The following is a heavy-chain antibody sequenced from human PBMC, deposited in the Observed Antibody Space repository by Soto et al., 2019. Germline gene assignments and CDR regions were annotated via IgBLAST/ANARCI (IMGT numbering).Heavy chain of an antibody. Sequence: QVQLDESGPGLVQPSQTLSLSCTVSGASVSTGVYYWTWISQHPGKGLEWIGYIDNSGSTYYNPSLTGRVDISVDTSKNQFSLNLQSLTAADTAFYYCAGAVSDFDVRRYRTSYFDQWGQGILVTVSS. CDR2: IDNSGST. CDR3: AGAVSDFDVRRYRTSYFDQ. V-gene: IGHV4-31*03. D-gene: IGHD3-10*02. J-gene: IGHJ4*02. CDR1: GASVSTGVYY.